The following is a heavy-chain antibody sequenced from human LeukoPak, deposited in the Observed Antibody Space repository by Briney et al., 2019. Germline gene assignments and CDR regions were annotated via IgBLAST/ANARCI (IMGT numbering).Heavy chain of an antibody. J-gene: IGHJ4*02. Sequence: GGSLRLSCAASGFTFSSYSMNWVRQAPGKGLEWVSSISSSSSYIYYADSVKGRFTISRDNAKNSLYLQMNSLRAEDTAVYYCAKASIAVAGLNYWGQGTLVTVSS. CDR3: AKASIAVAGLNY. D-gene: IGHD6-19*01. CDR1: GFTFSSYS. V-gene: IGHV3-21*01. CDR2: ISSSSSYI.